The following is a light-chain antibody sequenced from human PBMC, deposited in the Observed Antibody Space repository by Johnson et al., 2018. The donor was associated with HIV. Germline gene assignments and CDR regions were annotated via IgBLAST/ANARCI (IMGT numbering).Light chain of an antibody. CDR2: ENT. V-gene: IGLV1-51*02. J-gene: IGLJ1*01. CDR3: GTWDSSLGCV. CDR1: SSNIGNKY. Sequence: HSVLTQPPSVSAAPGQKVTISCSGSSSNIGNKYVSWYQQLPGTAPKLLIYENTKRPSGIPDRFYGSKSGTSATLGITGLQTGDEADYYCGTWDSSLGCVFGTGTKVTVL.